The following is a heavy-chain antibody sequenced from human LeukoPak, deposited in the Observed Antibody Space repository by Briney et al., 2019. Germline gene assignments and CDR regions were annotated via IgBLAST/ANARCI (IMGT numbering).Heavy chain of an antibody. J-gene: IGHJ4*02. CDR1: GGSISSYY. CDR3: ARQSISGSSLSYFDY. CDR2: IYDSGST. V-gene: IGHV4-59*01. Sequence: KPSETLSLTCTVSGGSISSYYWNWIRQPPGKGLEWIGYIYDSGSTNYNPSLKSRLTISVDTSKNQCSLKLSSVTAADTAVYYCARQSISGSSLSYFDYWGQGTLVNVSS. D-gene: IGHD3-22*01.